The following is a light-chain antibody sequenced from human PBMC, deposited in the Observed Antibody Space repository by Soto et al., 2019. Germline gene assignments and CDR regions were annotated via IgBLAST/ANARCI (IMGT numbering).Light chain of an antibody. Sequence: DIVMTQSPDSVAVSLGERATINCKSSQSVLYSSNNKNYLAWYQQKPGQPPKLLIYWASTRESGVPDRVSGSGSGTDFTLTISSLQAEDVAVYYCQQYYSTPYTFGQGTKLEIK. CDR3: QQYYSTPYT. J-gene: IGKJ2*01. V-gene: IGKV4-1*01. CDR2: WAS. CDR1: QSVLYSSNNKNY.